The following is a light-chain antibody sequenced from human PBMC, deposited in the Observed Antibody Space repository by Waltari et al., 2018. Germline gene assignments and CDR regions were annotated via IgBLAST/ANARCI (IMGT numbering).Light chain of an antibody. CDR1: QSVSSSY. CDR2: GAS. J-gene: IGKJ5*01. V-gene: IGKV3-20*01. CDR3: QQYGSSPPIT. Sequence: EIVLTQSPGTLSLSPGERATLSCRASQSVSSSYLAWYQQKPGQAPRLLIYGASSRATGIPDRFSGSGSVTDFTLTISRLEPEDFAVYYCQQYGSSPPITFGQGTRLGIK.